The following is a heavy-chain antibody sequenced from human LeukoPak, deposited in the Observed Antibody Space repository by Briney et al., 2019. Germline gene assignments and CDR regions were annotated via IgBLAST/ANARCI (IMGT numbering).Heavy chain of an antibody. CDR2: IIPILGIA. V-gene: IGHV1-69*04. D-gene: IGHD5-18*01. Sequence: GASVKVSCKASGGTFTSYAISWGRQAPGQGLEWMGRIIPILGIAKYAQKFQGRVTITADKSTSTAYMELSSLRSEDTAVYYCARAPSYTAMVKDYWGQGALVTVSS. CDR1: GGTFTSYA. J-gene: IGHJ4*02. CDR3: ARAPSYTAMVKDY.